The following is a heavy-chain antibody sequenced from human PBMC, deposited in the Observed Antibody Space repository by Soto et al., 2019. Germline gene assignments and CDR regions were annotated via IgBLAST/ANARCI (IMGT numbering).Heavy chain of an antibody. V-gene: IGHV3-53*01. D-gene: IGHD3-16*02. CDR2: IYSGGST. J-gene: IGHJ5*02. CDR1: GFTVSSTY. Sequence: GGSLRLSCAASGFTVSSTYMSWVRQAPGKGLEWVSVIYSGGSTYYADSVKGRFTISRDNSKNTLYLQMNSLRAEDTAVYYCARVFRSDHYSPHLDPWGQGTLVTVSS. CDR3: ARVFRSDHYSPHLDP.